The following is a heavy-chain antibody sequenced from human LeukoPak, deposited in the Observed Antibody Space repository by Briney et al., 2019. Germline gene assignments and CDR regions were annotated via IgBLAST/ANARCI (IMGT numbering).Heavy chain of an antibody. D-gene: IGHD1-26*01. CDR3: ARLQWELLSHFDY. J-gene: IGHJ4*02. CDR1: GGSISSSSYY. V-gene: IGHV4-39*07. Sequence: SETLSLTCTVSGGSISSSSYYWGWIRQSPGMGLEWIGEIIHTGRTNYNPSLTSRVTISVDTSKNQFSLKLSSVTAADTAVYYCARLQWELLSHFDYWGQGTLVTVSS. CDR2: IIHTGRT.